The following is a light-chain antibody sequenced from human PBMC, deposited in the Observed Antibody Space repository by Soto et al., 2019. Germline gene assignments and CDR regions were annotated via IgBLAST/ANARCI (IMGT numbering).Light chain of an antibody. CDR1: SSNIGAGYD. Sequence: QSVLTQPPSVSGAPGQRVTISCTGSSSNIGAGYDVHWYQQLPGTAPKLLLYGNINRPSAVPDRVSGSKFGTSASLAITGLQAADDSDYYCQSYASSMSVPHIFGTATKLTVL. V-gene: IGLV1-40*01. CDR2: GNI. J-gene: IGLJ1*01. CDR3: QSYASSMSVPHI.